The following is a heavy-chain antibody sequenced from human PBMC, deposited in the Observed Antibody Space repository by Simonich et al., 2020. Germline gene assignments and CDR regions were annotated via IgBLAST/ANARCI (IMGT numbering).Heavy chain of an antibody. CDR3: AKDSGYCSGGSCYYFDY. Sequence: EVQLVGSGGGLVQPGRSLRLSCAASGFTFDDYSMHWVRQVPGNGLGWDSVSSLNRGSIGHADSVKGRFTISRDNAKNSLYLQMNSLRAEDTALYYCAKDSGYCSGGSCYYFDYWGQGTLVTVSS. D-gene: IGHD2-15*01. J-gene: IGHJ4*02. V-gene: IGHV3-9*01. CDR2: SSLNRGSI. CDR1: GFTFDDYS.